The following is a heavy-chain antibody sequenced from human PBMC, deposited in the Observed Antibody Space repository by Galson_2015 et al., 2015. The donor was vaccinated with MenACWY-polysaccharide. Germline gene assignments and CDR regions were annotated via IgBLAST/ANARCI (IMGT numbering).Heavy chain of an antibody. V-gene: IGHV4-39*01. J-gene: IGHJ2*01. D-gene: IGHD1/OR15-1a*01. Sequence: SETLSLTCTVTGDSISSSSYYWGWIRQPPGKALEYIGSIYYSGRTYYDPSLKSRVTISVDTSKNQFSLKLSSVTTADTAVYYCARRGALVDNWNNDRYYYFDLWGRGTLVTVSS. CDR2: IYYSGRT. CDR1: GDSISSSSYY. CDR3: ARRGALVDNWNNDRYYYFDL.